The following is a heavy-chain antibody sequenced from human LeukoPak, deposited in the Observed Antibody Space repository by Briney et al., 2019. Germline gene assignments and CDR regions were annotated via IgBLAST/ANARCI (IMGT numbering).Heavy chain of an antibody. J-gene: IGHJ4*02. CDR3: GQDWAWGAFGH. CDR2: ITPSGHT. D-gene: IGHD4/OR15-4a*01. Sequence: GGSLRLSCAASGFTFSIYGMNWVRQAPGEGLEWVSGITPSGHTYYAASVQGRFTIHRDNSKNTLYLQMNRLGAEDTAIYYCGQDWAWGAFGHWGQGTPVTVSS. V-gene: IGHV3-23*01. CDR1: GFTFSIYG.